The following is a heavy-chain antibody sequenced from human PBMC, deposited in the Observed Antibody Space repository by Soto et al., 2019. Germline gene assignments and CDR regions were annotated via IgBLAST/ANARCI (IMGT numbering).Heavy chain of an antibody. CDR1: GGSISSGGYT. CDR2: IYHSGSA. Sequence: SETLSLTCAVSGGSISSGGYTWNWIRQPPGKGLEWIGYIYHSGSAYYNASLKSRVTISVDRSKNQFSLKLSSVTGADTAVYFCARGSAYDIWSGYCFDHWGQGALVTVSS. V-gene: IGHV4-30-2*01. D-gene: IGHD3-3*01. J-gene: IGHJ4*02. CDR3: ARGSAYDIWSGYCFDH.